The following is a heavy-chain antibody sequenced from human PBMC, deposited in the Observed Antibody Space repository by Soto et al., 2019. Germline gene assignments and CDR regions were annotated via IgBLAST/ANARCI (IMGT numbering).Heavy chain of an antibody. J-gene: IGHJ6*02. CDR3: XXXXXAAADPYGMDV. CDR2: ISAYNGNT. CDR1: GYTFTSYG. Sequence: QVQLVQSGAEVKKPGASVKVSCKASGYTFTSYGISWVRQAPGQGLEWMGWISAYNGNTNYAQKLQGRVTMTTDTXXXXXXXXXXXXXXXXXXXXXXXXXXXAAADPYGMDVWGQGTTVTVSS. V-gene: IGHV1-18*01. D-gene: IGHD6-13*01.